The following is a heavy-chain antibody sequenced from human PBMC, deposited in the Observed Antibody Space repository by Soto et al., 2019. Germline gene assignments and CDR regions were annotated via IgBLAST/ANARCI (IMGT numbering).Heavy chain of an antibody. V-gene: IGHV3-23*01. CDR2: ISGNSGTT. CDR1: GFNFSNYA. D-gene: IGHD3-3*01. Sequence: EVQLLESGGDFKQPGGSLRLSCEGSGFNFSNYALNWVRQAPGKRLEWVSVISGNSGTTYYAASVKGRFTISRDNSKKTLYLQMNRLRADDAAVYYCAQGRAITVFGVITPFDSWGQGTLVTVSS. CDR3: AQGRAITVFGVITPFDS. J-gene: IGHJ4*02.